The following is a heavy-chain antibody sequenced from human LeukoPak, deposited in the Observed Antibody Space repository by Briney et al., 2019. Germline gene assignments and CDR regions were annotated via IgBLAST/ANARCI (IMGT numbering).Heavy chain of an antibody. Sequence: GGSLRLSCAASGFTFSNNWMSWVRQAPGKGLEWVANIKQDRSEKYYVHSVKGRFTISRDNAKNSLCLQINSLRAKDTAVYYFAKDRNYDSSGYPYWGQGTLVTVS. CDR1: GFTFSNNW. CDR3: AKDRNYDSSGYPY. CDR2: IKQDRSEK. D-gene: IGHD3-22*01. V-gene: IGHV3-7*03. J-gene: IGHJ4*02.